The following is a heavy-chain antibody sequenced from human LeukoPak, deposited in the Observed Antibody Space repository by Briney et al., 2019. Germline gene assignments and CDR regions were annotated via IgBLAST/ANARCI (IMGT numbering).Heavy chain of an antibody. J-gene: IGHJ4*02. Sequence: GGSLRLSCAASGFTLSDHYMDWVRQAPGKGLEWVSAISGSGGSTYYADSVKGRFTISRDNSKNTLYLQMNSLRAEDTAVYYCAKDRGAARPGGVGDFDYWGQGTLVTVSS. CDR1: GFTLSDHY. CDR3: AKDRGAARPGGVGDFDY. CDR2: ISGSGGST. D-gene: IGHD6-6*01. V-gene: IGHV3-23*01.